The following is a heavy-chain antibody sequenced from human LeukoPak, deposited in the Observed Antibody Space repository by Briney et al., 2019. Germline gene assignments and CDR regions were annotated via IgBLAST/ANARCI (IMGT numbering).Heavy chain of an antibody. CDR2: IHSRVST. V-gene: IGHV4-59*12. CDR3: ARRALMFGITIFGGSLGTLDY. Sequence: SETLSLTCTVSGGSLTDYYWSWIRQPPGKGLEWIGYIHSRVSTNYNPSLKSRVTISVDTSKNQFSLKLSSVTAADTAVYYCARRALMFGITIFGGSLGTLDYWGQGTLVTVSS. J-gene: IGHJ4*02. D-gene: IGHD3-3*01. CDR1: GGSLTDYY.